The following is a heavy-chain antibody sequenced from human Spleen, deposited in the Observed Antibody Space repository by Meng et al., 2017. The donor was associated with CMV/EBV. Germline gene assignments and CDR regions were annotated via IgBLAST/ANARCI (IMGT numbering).Heavy chain of an antibody. J-gene: IGHJ6*02. CDR1: GYIFTDYY. V-gene: IGHV1-8*02. D-gene: IGHD7-27*01. Sequence: ASVKVSCKASGYIFTDYYMHWVRQATGQGLGWMGWMNPKSGNTGYAQNFQGRVTMTWNTSISTAYMELSSLRPEDTAVYYCARGGANWADYYYYGMDVWGQGTTVTVSS. CDR2: MNPKSGNT. CDR3: ARGGANWADYYYYGMDV.